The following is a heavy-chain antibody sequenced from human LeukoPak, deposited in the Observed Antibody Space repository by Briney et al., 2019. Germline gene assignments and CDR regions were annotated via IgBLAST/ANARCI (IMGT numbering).Heavy chain of an antibody. Sequence: SETLSLTCTVSGGSISSGGYYWSWIRQHPGKGLEWIGYIYYSGSTYYNPSPKSRVTISVDTSKNQFSLKLSSVTAADTAVYYCARYYDILTGTFDPWGQGTLVTVSS. CDR2: IYYSGST. D-gene: IGHD3-9*01. J-gene: IGHJ5*02. V-gene: IGHV4-31*03. CDR1: GGSISSGGYY. CDR3: ARYYDILTGTFDP.